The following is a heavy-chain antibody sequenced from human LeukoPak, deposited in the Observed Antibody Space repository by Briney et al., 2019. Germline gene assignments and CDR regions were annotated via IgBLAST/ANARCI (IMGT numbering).Heavy chain of an antibody. J-gene: IGHJ4*02. CDR3: ARDYGDLPARVPYFDY. Sequence: GGSLRLSCAASGFTFSSYSMNWVRQAPGKGLEWVSYISSSSSMIYYADSVKGRFTISRDNAKNSLYLQMKSLRDEGTAIYYCARDYGDLPARVPYFDYWGQGTLVTVSS. V-gene: IGHV3-48*02. CDR2: ISSSSSMI. CDR1: GFTFSSYS. D-gene: IGHD4-17*01.